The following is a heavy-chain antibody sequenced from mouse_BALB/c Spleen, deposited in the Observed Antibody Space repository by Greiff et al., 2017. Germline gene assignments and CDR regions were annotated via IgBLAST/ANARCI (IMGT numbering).Heavy chain of an antibody. V-gene: IGHV1S29*02. CDR3: AREDDYAWFAY. CDR2: IYPYNGGT. J-gene: IGHJ3*01. D-gene: IGHD2-4*01. Sequence: EVQLQQSGPELVKPGASVKISCKASGYTFTDYNMHWVKQSHGKILAWIGYIYPYNGGTGYNQKFKSKATLTVDNSSSTAYMELRSLTSEDPAVYYCAREDDYAWFAYWGQGTLVTVSA. CDR1: GYTFTDYN.